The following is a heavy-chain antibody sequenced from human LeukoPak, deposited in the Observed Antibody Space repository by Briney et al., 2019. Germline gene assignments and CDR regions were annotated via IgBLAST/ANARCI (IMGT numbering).Heavy chain of an antibody. CDR1: GASMSSHY. CDR3: AKEGGPTRPGLDS. V-gene: IGHV4-59*11. Sequence: SETLSLTCTVSGASMSSHYWTWMRHHTETGLEWIGNNYHTGSNSYNPSLGSLTTNSLESTNNHFSQKLTSVAAADTAVYYGAKEGGPTRPGLDSWGQGTLVTVSS. J-gene: IGHJ4*02. D-gene: IGHD6-6*01. CDR2: NYHTGSN.